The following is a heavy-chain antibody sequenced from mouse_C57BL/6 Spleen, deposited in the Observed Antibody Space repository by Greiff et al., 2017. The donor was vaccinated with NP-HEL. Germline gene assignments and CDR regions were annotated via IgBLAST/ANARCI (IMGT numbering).Heavy chain of an antibody. V-gene: IGHV1-50*01. Sequence: QVQLKQPGAELVKPGASVKLSCKASGYTFTSYWMQWVKQRPGQGLEWIGELDPSDSYTNYTQKFKGKATLTVDTSSSTAYMQLSSLTSEDAAVYYCARSWGYGSSWFAYWGQGTLVTVSA. D-gene: IGHD1-1*01. CDR2: LDPSDSYT. CDR1: GYTFTSYW. J-gene: IGHJ3*01. CDR3: ARSWGYGSSWFAY.